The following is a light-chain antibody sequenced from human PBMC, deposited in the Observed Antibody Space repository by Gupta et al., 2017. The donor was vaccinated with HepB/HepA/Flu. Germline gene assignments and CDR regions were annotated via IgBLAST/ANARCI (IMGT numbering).Light chain of an antibody. CDR2: EVS. J-gene: IGLJ3*02. Sequence: QSALTQPASVSGSPGQSITISCTGTSSDVGSYNLVSWYQQHPGKAPKLMIYEVSMRPSGVSIRFSGSKSGNTASLTISGLQAEDEADYYCYSYAGSSTVVFGGGTKLTVL. CDR1: SSDVGSYNL. V-gene: IGLV2-23*02. CDR3: YSYAGSSTVV.